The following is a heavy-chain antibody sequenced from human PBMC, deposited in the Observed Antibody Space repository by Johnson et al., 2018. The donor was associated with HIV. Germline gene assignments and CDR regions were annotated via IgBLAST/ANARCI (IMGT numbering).Heavy chain of an antibody. CDR3: ARERSRGGYSGYDYGAFDI. V-gene: IGHV3-66*01. CDR1: GFTFTTYS. D-gene: IGHD5-12*01. J-gene: IGHJ3*02. CDR2: IYGGGSGGST. Sequence: VQLVESGGGLVQPGGYLRLSCTASGFTFTTYSMSWVRQAPGKGLEWVSVIYGGGSGGSTYYAASVKGRFTISRDNSKNSLYLQMTSLRGEDTAVYYCARERSRGGYSGYDYGAFDIWGQGTMVTVSS.